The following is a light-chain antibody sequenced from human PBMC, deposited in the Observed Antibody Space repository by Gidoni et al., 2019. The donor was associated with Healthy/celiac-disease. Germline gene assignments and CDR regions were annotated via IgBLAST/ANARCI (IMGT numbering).Light chain of an antibody. V-gene: IGLV1-44*01. J-gene: IGLJ3*02. Sequence: QSVLTPPPSAPGTPGQRFTISCSGSSSNIGSNTVNWYQQLPGTAPKLLIYSNNQRPSGLPARFSGSKSGTSASLAISGLQSEDEADYYCAAWDDSLNGWVFGGGTKLTV. CDR3: AAWDDSLNGWV. CDR2: SNN. CDR1: SSNIGSNT.